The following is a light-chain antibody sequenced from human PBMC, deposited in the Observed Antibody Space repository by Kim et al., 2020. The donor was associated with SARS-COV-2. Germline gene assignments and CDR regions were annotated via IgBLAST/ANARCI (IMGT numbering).Light chain of an antibody. CDR1: QSLFYRSSNKNN. Sequence: ATLNCKSSQSLFYRSSNKNNLAWYQQRPGQPPKLLIYWASIRESGVPDRFSGSGSGTDFTLTISSLQAEDVAVYYCQQYYNSPLTFGGGTKVDIK. CDR2: WAS. J-gene: IGKJ4*01. V-gene: IGKV4-1*01. CDR3: QQYYNSPLT.